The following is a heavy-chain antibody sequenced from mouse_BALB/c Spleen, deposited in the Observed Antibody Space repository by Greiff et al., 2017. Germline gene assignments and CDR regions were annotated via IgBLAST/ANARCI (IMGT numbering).Heavy chain of an antibody. CDR1: GFTFSDYG. Sequence: EVKLMESGGGLVQPGGSRKLSCAASGFTFSDYGMAWVRQAPGKGPEWVAFISNLAYSIYYADTVTGRFTISRENAKNTLYLEMSSLRSEDTAMYYCARGQGGYDGDYYAMDYWGQGTSVTVSS. CDR3: ARGQGGYDGDYYAMDY. CDR2: ISNLAYSI. D-gene: IGHD2-2*01. J-gene: IGHJ4*01. V-gene: IGHV5-15*02.